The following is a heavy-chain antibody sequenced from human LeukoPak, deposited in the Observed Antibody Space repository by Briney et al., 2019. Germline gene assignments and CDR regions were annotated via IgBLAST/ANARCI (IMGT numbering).Heavy chain of an antibody. D-gene: IGHD6-6*01. CDR1: GYSFTSYW. CDR3: ARRDPYSSSSSGPFDP. CDR2: IYPGDSDT. J-gene: IGHJ5*02. V-gene: IGHV5-51*01. Sequence: GESLKISCKGSGYSFTSYWIGWVRQMPGKGLEWMGIIYPGDSDTRYIPSFQGQVTISADKSISTAYLQWSSLKASDTAMYYCARRDPYSSSSSGPFDPWGQGTLVTVSS.